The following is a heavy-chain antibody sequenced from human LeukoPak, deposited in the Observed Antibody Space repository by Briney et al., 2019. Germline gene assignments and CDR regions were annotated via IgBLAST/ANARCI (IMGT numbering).Heavy chain of an antibody. CDR3: ARPTTVTRFTLGY. Sequence: SETLSLTCAVYGGSFSGYYWSWIRQPPGKGLEWIGEINHSGSTNYNPSLKSRVTISVDTSKNQFSLKLSSMTAADTAVYYCARPTTVTRFTLGYWGQGTLVTVSS. D-gene: IGHD4-17*01. J-gene: IGHJ4*02. CDR2: INHSGST. V-gene: IGHV4-34*01. CDR1: GGSFSGYY.